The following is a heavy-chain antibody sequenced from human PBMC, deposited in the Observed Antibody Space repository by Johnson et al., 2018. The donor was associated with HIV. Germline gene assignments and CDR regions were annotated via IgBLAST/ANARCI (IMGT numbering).Heavy chain of an antibody. J-gene: IGHJ3*02. Sequence: VQLVESGGGVVRPGGSLRLSCAASGFTFSSYAMSWVRQAPGKGLEWVSAIRGSGDSTYYADSVKGRFTISRDNSKNSLYLQMNSLRAEDTAVYYCARTRSGWSHDAFDIWGQGTMVTVSS. CDR3: ARTRSGWSHDAFDI. V-gene: IGHV3-23*04. CDR2: IRGSGDST. CDR1: GFTFSSYA. D-gene: IGHD6-19*01.